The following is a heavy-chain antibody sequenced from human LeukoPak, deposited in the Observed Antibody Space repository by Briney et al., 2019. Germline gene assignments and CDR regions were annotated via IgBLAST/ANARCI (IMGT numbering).Heavy chain of an antibody. CDR2: IYYSGST. Sequence: SSETLSLTCAVYGGSFSGYYWSWIRQPPGKGLEWIGYIYYSGSTYYNPSLKSRATISVDTSKNQFSLKLSSVTAADTAVYYCAREAQDGPTDYWGQGTLVTVSS. CDR1: GGSFSGYY. CDR3: AREAQDGPTDY. D-gene: IGHD5-24*01. V-gene: IGHV4-30-4*08. J-gene: IGHJ4*02.